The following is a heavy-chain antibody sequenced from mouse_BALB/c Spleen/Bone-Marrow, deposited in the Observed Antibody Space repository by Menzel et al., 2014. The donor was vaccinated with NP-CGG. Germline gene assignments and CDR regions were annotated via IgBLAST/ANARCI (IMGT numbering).Heavy chain of an antibody. V-gene: IGHV1S41*01. J-gene: IGHJ2*01. Sequence: DLVKPGASVKLSCKASGYTFTSYWINWIKQRPGQGLEWIGRIAPGSGSTYYNEMFKGKATLTVDTSSSTAYILLSSLSSEDSAVYFCDYYRHDVYYWGQGTTLTVSS. CDR1: GYTFTSYW. CDR3: DYYRHDVYY. CDR2: IAPGSGST. D-gene: IGHD2-14*01.